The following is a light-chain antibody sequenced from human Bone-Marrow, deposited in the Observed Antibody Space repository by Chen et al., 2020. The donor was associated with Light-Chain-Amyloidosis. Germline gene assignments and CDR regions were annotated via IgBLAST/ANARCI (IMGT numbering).Light chain of an antibody. J-gene: IGLJ1*01. V-gene: IGLV2-14*04. CDR3: SSYTSRSTLNV. Sequence: DVDGYNYVSWYQQHPGKAPKLMIYDISNRPSGVSNRFSGSKSGNTASLTISGLQAEDEADYYCSSYTSRSTLNVFGTGTKVTVL. CDR2: DIS. CDR1: DVDGYNY.